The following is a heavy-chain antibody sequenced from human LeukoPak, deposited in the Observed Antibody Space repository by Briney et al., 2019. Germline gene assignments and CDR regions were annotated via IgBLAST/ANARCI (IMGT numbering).Heavy chain of an antibody. Sequence: GGSLTLSCSASGFTFSSYSIDWVRQAPGRGLEWVSFIGSGGGSISYADSVKGRFTISRENAKNSLYLQMSSLRAEDTAVYYCGRACSSSTCGTRAGVYAVDIWGRGTRVTVSS. D-gene: IGHD2-2*01. CDR1: GFTFSSYS. CDR2: IGSGGGSI. J-gene: IGHJ3*02. V-gene: IGHV3-21*01. CDR3: GRACSSSTCGTRAGVYAVDI.